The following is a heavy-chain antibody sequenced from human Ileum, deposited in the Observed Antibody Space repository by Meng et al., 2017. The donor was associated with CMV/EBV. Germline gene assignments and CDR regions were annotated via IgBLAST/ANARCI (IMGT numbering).Heavy chain of an antibody. CDR3: AKDINWGFDP. J-gene: IGHJ5*02. V-gene: IGHV3-30*02. CDR1: GFTLSSYG. Sequence: VRVVGAGGGVVPPGGSLRLSCAASGFTLSSYGMHWVRQAPGKGLEWVAFLRHDGTYKCYADSVKGRFTISRDNSKNTLYLQMNSLRAEDTAVYCCAKDINWGFDPWGQGTLVTVSS. D-gene: IGHD7-27*01. CDR2: LRHDGTYK.